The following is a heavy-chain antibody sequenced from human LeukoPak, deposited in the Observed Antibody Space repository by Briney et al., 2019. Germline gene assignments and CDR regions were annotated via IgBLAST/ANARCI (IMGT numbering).Heavy chain of an antibody. CDR2: ISGSGGST. V-gene: IGHV3-23*01. CDR3: ASSPYYYDSSGYGSGWFDP. CDR1: GFTFSSYA. Sequence: GGSLRLSCAASGFTFSSYAMSWVRQAPGKGLEWVSAISGSGGSTYYADSVKGRFTISRDNSKNSLYLQMNSLRTEDTALYYWASSPYYYDSSGYGSGWFDPWGQGTLVTVSS. D-gene: IGHD3-22*01. J-gene: IGHJ5*02.